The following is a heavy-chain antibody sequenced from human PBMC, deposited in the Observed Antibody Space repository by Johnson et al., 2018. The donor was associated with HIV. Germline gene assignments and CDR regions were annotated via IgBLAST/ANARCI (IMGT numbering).Heavy chain of an antibody. CDR3: ARDLGVDWSKGAFDM. V-gene: IGHV3-11*04. D-gene: IGHD3/OR15-3a*01. J-gene: IGHJ3*02. CDR2: ISSSGSII. CDR1: GFTFGDYY. Sequence: QVHLVESGGGLVKPGGSLRLSCAASGFTFGDYYMSWIRQAPGKGLEWVSYISSSGSIIWYADSVKGRFTISRDNAKNTVYLQMNSLRAEDTAVYYCARDLGVDWSKGAFDMWGQGTMVTVSS.